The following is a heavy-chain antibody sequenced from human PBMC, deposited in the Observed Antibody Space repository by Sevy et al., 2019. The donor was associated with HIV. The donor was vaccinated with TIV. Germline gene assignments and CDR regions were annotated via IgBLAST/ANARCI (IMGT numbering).Heavy chain of an antibody. CDR3: ARGKSGYGYALNY. D-gene: IGHD5-18*01. J-gene: IGHJ4*02. CDR2: IYSDETT. Sequence: GGSLRLSCAASGFSVNSNYMTWVRQAPGKGLEGVSVIYSDETTYHADYVKDRLTISRENSKNMLYLQMSSLRAEDTAIYYCARGKSGYGYALNYWGQGTLVTVSS. CDR1: GFSVNSNY. V-gene: IGHV3-66*01.